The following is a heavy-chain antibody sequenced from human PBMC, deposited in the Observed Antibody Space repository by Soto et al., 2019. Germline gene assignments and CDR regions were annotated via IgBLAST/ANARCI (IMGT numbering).Heavy chain of an antibody. CDR3: ARYCSSNSCYTPSGMDV. V-gene: IGHV4-4*02. Sequence: PSETLSLTCAVSGGSISSSNWWSWVRQPPGKGLEWIGEIYHSGSTNYNPSLKSRVTISVDKSKNQFSLKLSSVTAADTAVYYCARYCSSNSCYTPSGMDVWGQGTTVTVSS. CDR1: GGSISSSNW. J-gene: IGHJ6*02. CDR2: IYHSGST. D-gene: IGHD2-2*02.